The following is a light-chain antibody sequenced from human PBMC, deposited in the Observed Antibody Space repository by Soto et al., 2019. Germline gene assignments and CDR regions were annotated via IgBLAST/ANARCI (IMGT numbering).Light chain of an antibody. V-gene: IGKV4-1*01. CDR1: QSILFTSKNKNC. CDR3: QQYYTIPWT. Sequence: DIVMTQSPDSLTVSLGERATINCKSSQSILFTSKNKNCLAWYQQKPGQPPKLLTYWASTRESGVPDRFSGSGSETDFTLTISSLQAEDVAVYYCQQYYTIPWTFGQGTKVEI. J-gene: IGKJ1*01. CDR2: WAS.